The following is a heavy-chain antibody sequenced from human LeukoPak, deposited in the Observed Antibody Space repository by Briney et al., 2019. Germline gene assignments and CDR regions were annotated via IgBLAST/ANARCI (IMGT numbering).Heavy chain of an antibody. J-gene: IGHJ5*02. D-gene: IGHD6-19*01. CDR3: ARDVTSGWYGGS. V-gene: IGHV4-61*01. Sequence: SETLSLTCTVSGGSISSSTYYWGWIRQPPGKGLEWIGYIYYSGSTNYNPSLKSRVTISVDTSKNQFSLKLSSVTAADTAVYYCARDVTSGWYGGSWGQGTLVTVSS. CDR1: GGSISSSTYY. CDR2: IYYSGST.